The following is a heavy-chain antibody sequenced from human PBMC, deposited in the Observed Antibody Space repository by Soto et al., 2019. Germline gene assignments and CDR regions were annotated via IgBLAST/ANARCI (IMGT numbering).Heavy chain of an antibody. D-gene: IGHD2-2*01. J-gene: IGHJ4*02. CDR3: ARGGGSPYHDHEFDY. CDR2: IYYRGTT. CDR1: GVSTSNHY. V-gene: IGHV4-59*11. Sequence: QVQLQESGPGLVKPSETLSLTCSVSGVSTSNHYWTLIRKPPGQGPEWIGCIYYRGTTNYNASFNSRVTISVDTSKNQFSLKLTSVTTADTAVYYCARGGGSPYHDHEFDYWGQGILVTVSS.